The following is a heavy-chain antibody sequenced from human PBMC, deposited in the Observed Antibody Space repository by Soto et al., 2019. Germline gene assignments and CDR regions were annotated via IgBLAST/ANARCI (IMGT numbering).Heavy chain of an antibody. J-gene: IGHJ6*03. D-gene: IGHD4-4*01. CDR2: IIPILTIS. CDR3: KKSLDHDYIPGVQYYSDMAV. Sequence: QVQLVQSGAEVKKPGSSVKVSCKASGGTFSSYTINWVRQAPGQGLEWMGRIIPILTISNFEQRFKGRVKITAEKFMNAAYMELSSLRSEDTAVYYCKKSLDHDYIPGVQYYSDMAVWGKGTTVNVSS. CDR1: GGTFSSYT. V-gene: IGHV1-69*02.